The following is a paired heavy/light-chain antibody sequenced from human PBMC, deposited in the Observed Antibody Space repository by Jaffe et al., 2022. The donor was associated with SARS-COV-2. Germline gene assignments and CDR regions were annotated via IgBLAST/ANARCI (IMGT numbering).Light chain of an antibody. Sequence: EIVLTQSPGTLSLSPGERATLSCRASQSVSSSYLAWYQQKPGQAPRLLIYGSSSRAAGVPDRFSGSGSGTDFTLTISRLEPEDFAVYHCQQYGGAPTFGQGTKVEIK. CDR2: GSS. V-gene: IGKV3-20*01. CDR3: QQYGGAPT. CDR1: QSVSSSY. J-gene: IGKJ1*01.
Heavy chain of an antibody. J-gene: IGHJ3*02. CDR1: GGTFSSYA. CDR3: ARAPDFLETIAEFAFEI. Sequence: QVQLVQSGAEVKKPGSSVKVSCKASGGTFSSYAISWVRQAPGQGLEWMGMIIPVFRTANYAQKFQGRVTISADESTSTAYMELSTLRSEDTAVYYCARAPDFLETIAEFAFEIWGQGTMVTVSS. V-gene: IGHV1-69*18. CDR2: IIPVFRTA. D-gene: IGHD3-3*01.